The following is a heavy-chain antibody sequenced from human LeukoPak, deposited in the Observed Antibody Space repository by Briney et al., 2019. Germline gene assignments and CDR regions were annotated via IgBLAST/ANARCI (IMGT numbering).Heavy chain of an antibody. CDR1: GYTFTGYY. CDR2: INPNSGGT. D-gene: IGHD2-2*01. CDR3: ARQKVVVVPAAYYYYYYGMDV. V-gene: IGHV1-2*06. Sequence: GASVKVSCKASGYTFTGYYMHWVRQAPGQGLEWMGRINPNSGGTNYAQKFQGRVTMTRDTSISTAYMELSRLRSDDTAVYYCARQKVVVVPAAYYYYYYGMDVWGQGTTVTVS. J-gene: IGHJ6*02.